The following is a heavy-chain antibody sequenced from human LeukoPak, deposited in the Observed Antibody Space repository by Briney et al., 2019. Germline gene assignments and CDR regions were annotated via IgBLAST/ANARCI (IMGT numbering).Heavy chain of an antibody. CDR3: ASTPELLWFGGNREGRRYFDY. D-gene: IGHD3-10*01. CDR2: IYSGGST. CDR1: GLTVSSNY. J-gene: IGHJ4*02. Sequence: GGSLRLSCAASGLTVSSNYMSWVRQAPGKGLEWVSVIYSGGSTYYADSVKGRFTISRDNSKNTLYLQMNSLRAEDTAVYYCASTPELLWFGGNREGRRYFDYWGQGTLVTVSS. V-gene: IGHV3-66*01.